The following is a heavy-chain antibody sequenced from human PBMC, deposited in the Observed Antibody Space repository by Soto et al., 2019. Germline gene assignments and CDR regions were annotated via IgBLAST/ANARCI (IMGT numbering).Heavy chain of an antibody. CDR3: ARGMARFSTPDAFDI. Sequence: QVQLVESGGGVVQPGRSLRLSCAASGFTFSSYAMHWVRQAPGKGLEWVAVISYDGSNKYYADSVKGRFTISRDNSKNTLYLQMNSLRAEDTAVYYCARGMARFSTPDAFDIWGQGTMVTVSS. CDR1: GFTFSSYA. CDR2: ISYDGSNK. V-gene: IGHV3-30-3*01. J-gene: IGHJ3*02.